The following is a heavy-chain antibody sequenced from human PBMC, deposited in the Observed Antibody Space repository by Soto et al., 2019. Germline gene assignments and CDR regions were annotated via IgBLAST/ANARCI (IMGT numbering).Heavy chain of an antibody. V-gene: IGHV4-30-4*01. D-gene: IGHD4-17*01. Sequence: SETLSLTCTVSGGSISSGDYYWSWIRQPPGKGLEWIGYIYYSGSTYYNPSLKSRVTISVDTSKNQFSLKLSSVTAADTAVYYCARGKAPVTTSFDYWGQGTLVTVSS. J-gene: IGHJ4*02. CDR2: IYYSGST. CDR3: ARGKAPVTTSFDY. CDR1: GGSISSGDYY.